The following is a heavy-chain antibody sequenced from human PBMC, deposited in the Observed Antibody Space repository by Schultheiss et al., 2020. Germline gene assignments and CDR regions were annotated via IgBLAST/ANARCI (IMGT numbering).Heavy chain of an antibody. V-gene: IGHV1-69*13. CDR3: ARDHLYDILTGYPLDY. CDR1: GGTFSSYA. J-gene: IGHJ4*02. CDR2: IIPIFGTA. Sequence: SVKVSCKASGGTFSSYAISWVRQAPGQGLEWMGGIIPIFGTANYAQKFQGRVTITADESTSTAYMELSSLRSEDTAVYYCARDHLYDILTGYPLDYWGQGTLVTVSS. D-gene: IGHD3-9*01.